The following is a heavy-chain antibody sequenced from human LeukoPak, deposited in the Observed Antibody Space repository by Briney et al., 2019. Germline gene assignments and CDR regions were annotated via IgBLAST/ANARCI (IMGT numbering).Heavy chain of an antibody. CDR2: ISAYNGNT. CDR1: GYTFTSYG. D-gene: IGHD2-21*02. Sequence: ASVKVSCKASGYTFTSYGISWVRQAPGQGLEWMGWISAYNGNTNYAQKLQGRVTMTTDTSTSTAYMELRSLGSDDTAVYYCARDNPPAGGYCGGDCYSDYWGQGTLVTVSS. CDR3: ARDNPPAGGYCGGDCYSDY. J-gene: IGHJ4*02. V-gene: IGHV1-18*01.